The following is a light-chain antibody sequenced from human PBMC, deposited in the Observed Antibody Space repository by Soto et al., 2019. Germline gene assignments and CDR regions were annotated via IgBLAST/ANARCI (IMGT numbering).Light chain of an antibody. V-gene: IGLV2-14*01. CDR1: RSDVGAHNY. CDR3: SAYVGSSTLDV. J-gene: IGLJ1*01. CDR2: EVS. Sequence: QSALTQPASVSGSPGQSITVSCTGTRSDVGAHNYVSWYQHHPGKAPKLIIFEVSNRPSGVSNRFSGSKSGNTASLTISGLQAEDEAHYYCSAYVGSSTLDVFGTGTKLTVL.